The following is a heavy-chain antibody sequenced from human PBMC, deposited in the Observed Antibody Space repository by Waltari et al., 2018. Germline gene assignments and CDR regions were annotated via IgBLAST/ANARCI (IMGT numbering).Heavy chain of an antibody. CDR3: AGPGSGSYNTKWFDP. Sequence: QVQLQQWGAGLLQPSETLSLTCAVYGGSFSGYYWSWIRKPPGKGLEWIGEINHGGGTNYNPSLKSRVTISVDTSKNQFSLKLSAVTAADTAVYYCAGPGSGSYNTKWFDPWGQGTLVTVSS. CDR1: GGSFSGYY. D-gene: IGHD3-10*01. J-gene: IGHJ5*02. CDR2: INHGGGT. V-gene: IGHV4-34*01.